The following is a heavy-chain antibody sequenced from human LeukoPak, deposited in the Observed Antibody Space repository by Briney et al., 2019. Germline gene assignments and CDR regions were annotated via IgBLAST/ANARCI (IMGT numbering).Heavy chain of an antibody. CDR3: AKESSGSYDY. Sequence: GSLRLSCAASGFTFSSYGMHWVRQAPGKGLEWVAVISYDGSNKYYADSVKGRFTISRDNSKNTLYLQMNSLRAEDTAVYYCAKESSGSYDYWGQGTLVTVSS. CDR1: GFTFSSYG. CDR2: ISYDGSNK. J-gene: IGHJ4*02. V-gene: IGHV3-30*18. D-gene: IGHD1-26*01.